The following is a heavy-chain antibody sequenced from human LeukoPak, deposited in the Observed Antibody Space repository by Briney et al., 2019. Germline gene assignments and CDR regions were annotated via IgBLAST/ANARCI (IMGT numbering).Heavy chain of an antibody. CDR2: ISSSGNTI. J-gene: IGHJ4*02. V-gene: IGHV3-11*01. CDR3: ARVQPHYYDSSGYPPDY. Sequence: GGSLRDSCAASGFTFSDYYMSWIRQAPGKGLEWVSYISSSGNTIFYADSVKGRFTLSRDNAKNSLYLQMNSLRAEDTAVYYCARVQPHYYDSSGYPPDYCAQGTLVTVSS. CDR1: GFTFSDYY. D-gene: IGHD3-22*01.